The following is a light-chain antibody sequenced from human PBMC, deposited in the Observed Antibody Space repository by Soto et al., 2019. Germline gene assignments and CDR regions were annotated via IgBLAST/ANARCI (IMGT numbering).Light chain of an antibody. CDR2: AAS. CDR3: QHYGSSVPWT. V-gene: IGKV3-20*01. CDR1: QSVTSNY. J-gene: IGKJ1*01. Sequence: EVVLTQSPGTVSLSPGERATLSCRASQSVTSNYLAWYQQQPGQAHRLLIYAASSRASGIPDRFSGSGSGTDFTLSLSSVESEDFAVYYCQHYGSSVPWTFGQGTKVVTK.